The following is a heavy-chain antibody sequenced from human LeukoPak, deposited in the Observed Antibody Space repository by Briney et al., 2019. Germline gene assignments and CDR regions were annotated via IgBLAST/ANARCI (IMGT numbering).Heavy chain of an antibody. J-gene: IGHJ5*02. CDR3: ARGSYYDSSGYFWVWFDP. CDR2: IYHSGST. CDR1: GYSISSGYY. Sequence: SETLSLTCTVSGYSISSGYYWGWIRQPPGKGLEWIGSIYHSGSTYYNPSLKSRVTISVDTSKNQFSLKLSSVTAADTAVYYCARGSYYDSSGYFWVWFDPWGQGTLVTVSS. V-gene: IGHV4-38-2*02. D-gene: IGHD3-22*01.